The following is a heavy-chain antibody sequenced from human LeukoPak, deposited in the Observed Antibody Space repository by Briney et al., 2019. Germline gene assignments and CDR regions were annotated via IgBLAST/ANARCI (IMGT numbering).Heavy chain of an antibody. CDR2: IYYSGST. V-gene: IGHV4-59*01. Sequence: ASETLSLTCTVSGGSISSYYWSWIRQPPGKGLELIGYIYYSGSTNYNPSLKSRVTISVDTSKNQFSLKLSPVTAADTAVYYCARAGVRGVIKYNWFDPWGQGTLVTVSS. J-gene: IGHJ5*02. CDR1: GGSISSYY. D-gene: IGHD3-10*01. CDR3: ARAGVRGVIKYNWFDP.